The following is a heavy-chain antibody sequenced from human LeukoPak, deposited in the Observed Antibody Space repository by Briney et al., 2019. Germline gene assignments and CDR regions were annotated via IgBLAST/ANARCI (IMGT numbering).Heavy chain of an antibody. CDR1: GGFFSGYY. V-gene: IGHV4-34*01. D-gene: IGHD4-17*01. J-gene: IGHJ3*02. Sequence: PSETLSLTCAVYGGFFSGYYWSWIRQHPGKGLEWIGEINHSGSTNYNPSLKSRVTISVDTSKNQFSLKLSSVTAADTAVYYCATDGDYSAFDIWGQGTMVTVSS. CDR2: INHSGST. CDR3: ATDGDYSAFDI.